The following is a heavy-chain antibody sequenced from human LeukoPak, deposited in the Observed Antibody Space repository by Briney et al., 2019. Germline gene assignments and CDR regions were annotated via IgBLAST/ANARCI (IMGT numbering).Heavy chain of an antibody. CDR3: VRAGRVATED. Sequence: AGGSLRLSCAASGFTFSSYWVSWVRQASGKGLEWVANIKQDGSEKYYVDSVKGRITISRDNAKNSLYLQMNSLRAEDTAIYYCVRAGRVATEDWGQGTLVTVSS. D-gene: IGHD6-13*01. CDR1: GFTFSSYW. CDR2: IKQDGSEK. V-gene: IGHV3-7*01. J-gene: IGHJ4*02.